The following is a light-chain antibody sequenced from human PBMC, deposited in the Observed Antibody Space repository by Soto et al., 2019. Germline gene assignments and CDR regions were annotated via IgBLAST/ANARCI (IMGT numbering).Light chain of an antibody. CDR1: QHIHHF. CDR2: ATS. Sequence: IQMTQSPSSLSASVGDRVTITCQASQHIHHFLNWYQQKPGKAPKLLIYATSSFQTGVPPRFSGSGSGPHLTLPISSLQPEDIAAYYCQQCASLPVTFCQGTKVQIK. J-gene: IGKJ1*01. V-gene: IGKV1-33*01. CDR3: QQCASLPVT.